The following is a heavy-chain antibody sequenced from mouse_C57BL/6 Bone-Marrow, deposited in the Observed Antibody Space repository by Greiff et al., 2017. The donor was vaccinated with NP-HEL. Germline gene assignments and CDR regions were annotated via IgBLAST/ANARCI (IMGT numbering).Heavy chain of an antibody. CDR1: GFSLTSYG. J-gene: IGHJ2*01. V-gene: IGHV2-3*01. CDR3: AKQYPSPHYDFDY. Sequence: VKLVESGPGLVAPSQCLSISCTVSGFSLTSYGVSWVRQPPGKGLEWLGVIWGDGSTTYPSSLLSRLRLSKDNSKSQVFLKLHSLQTDDTATYYCAKQYPSPHYDFDYWGQGTTLTVSS. D-gene: IGHD1-1*01. CDR2: IWGDGST.